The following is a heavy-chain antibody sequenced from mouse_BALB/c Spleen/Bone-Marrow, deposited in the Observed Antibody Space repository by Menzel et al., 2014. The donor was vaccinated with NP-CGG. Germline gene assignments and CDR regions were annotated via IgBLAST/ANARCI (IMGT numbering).Heavy chain of an antibody. Sequence: QVQLKQSGAELVRPGASVTLSCKASGYTFTDYEMHWVKQTPVHGLEWIGAIDPETGGTAYNQKFKSKATLTADKSSSTAYMELRSLTSEDSAVYYCRAYYRYDGYAMDYWGQGTSVTVSS. CDR1: GYTFTDYE. J-gene: IGHJ4*01. D-gene: IGHD2-14*01. CDR3: RAYYRYDGYAMDY. V-gene: IGHV1-15*01. CDR2: IDPETGGT.